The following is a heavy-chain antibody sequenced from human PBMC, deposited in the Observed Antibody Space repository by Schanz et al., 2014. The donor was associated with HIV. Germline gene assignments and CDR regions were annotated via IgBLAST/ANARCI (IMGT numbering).Heavy chain of an antibody. CDR2: MWYDESHK. J-gene: IGHJ6*02. V-gene: IGHV3-33*08. D-gene: IGHD6-13*01. Sequence: QVQLVESGGGEVQPGRSLRLSCTASGLTFSSSIMHWVRQAPGKGLEWVAAMWYDESHKGYADSVKGRFTISRDNSKNTLYLEMNSLRPEDTAVYYCARETSGFSTSWPPRYHYYGMDVWGQGTTVTVSS. CDR1: GLTFSSSI. CDR3: ARETSGFSTSWPPRYHYYGMDV.